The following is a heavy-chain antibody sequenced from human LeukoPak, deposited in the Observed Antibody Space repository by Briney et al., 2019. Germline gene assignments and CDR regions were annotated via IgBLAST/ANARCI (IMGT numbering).Heavy chain of an antibody. CDR3: ARDYYGLSDVVAGTANWFDP. D-gene: IGHD6-19*01. J-gene: IGHJ5*02. CDR1: GFTFSDYY. CDR2: ISSSSSYT. Sequence: GGSLRLSCAASGFTFSDYYMSWIRQAPGKGLEWVSYISSSSSYTNYADSVKGRFTISRDNAKNSLYLQMNSLRAEDTAVYYCARDYYGLSDVVAGTANWFDPWGQGTLVTVSS. V-gene: IGHV3-11*05.